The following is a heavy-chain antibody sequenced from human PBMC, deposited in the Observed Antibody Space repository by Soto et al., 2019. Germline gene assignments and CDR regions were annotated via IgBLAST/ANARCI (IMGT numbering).Heavy chain of an antibody. D-gene: IGHD6-13*01. J-gene: IGHJ6*02. Sequence: GASVKVSCKASGYTFTSYYMHWVRQAPGQGLEWMGIINPSGGSTSYAQKFQGRVTMTRDTSTSTVYMELSSLRSEDTAVYYCARVGKQQLVIDYYYGMDVWGQGTTVTVSS. V-gene: IGHV1-46*01. CDR3: ARVGKQQLVIDYYYGMDV. CDR2: INPSGGST. CDR1: GYTFTSYY.